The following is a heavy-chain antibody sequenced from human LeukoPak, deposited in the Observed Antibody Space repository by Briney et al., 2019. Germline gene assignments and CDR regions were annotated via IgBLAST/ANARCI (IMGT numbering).Heavy chain of an antibody. CDR1: GESLNGHY. J-gene: IGHJ5*02. D-gene: IGHD3-9*01. CDR3: AKNGQTGFSFDP. CDR2: GDDRGGT. Sequence: SETLSLTCAVYGESLNGHYWSWIRQSPGKGLEWIGEGDDRGGTKYNPSFKSRVTISADPSKNQFSLKLNSVTAADTAVYHCAKNGQTGFSFDPWGQGTLVTVSS. V-gene: IGHV4-34*01.